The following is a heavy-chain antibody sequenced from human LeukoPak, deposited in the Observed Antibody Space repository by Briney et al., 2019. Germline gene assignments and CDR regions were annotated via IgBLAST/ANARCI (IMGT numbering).Heavy chain of an antibody. CDR1: GGSFSGYY. V-gene: IGHV4-34*01. J-gene: IGHJ5*02. CDR2: INHSGST. CDR3: ARARLRLGELSIGA. D-gene: IGHD3-16*02. Sequence: SETLSLTCAVYGGSFSGYYWSWIRQPPGKGLEWIGEINHSGSTNYNPSLKSRATISVDTSKNQFSLKLSSVTAADTAVYYCARARLRLGELSIGAWGQGTLVTVSS.